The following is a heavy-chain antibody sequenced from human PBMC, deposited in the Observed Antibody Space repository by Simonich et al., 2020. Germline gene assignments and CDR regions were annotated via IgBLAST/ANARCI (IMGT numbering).Heavy chain of an antibody. CDR1: GYTFTSYD. CDR2: MNTNSGNT. J-gene: IGHJ4*02. D-gene: IGHD1-26*01. Sequence: QVQLVQSGAAVKKPGASVKVFCKDSGYTFTSYDIHWVRLATGQGLKWIGRMNTNSGNTGYAQKFPGRVTITRNTSISKAYMELSSLRSEDTAVYYCARTYSGSYYYFDYWGQGTLVTVSS. CDR3: ARTYSGSYYYFDY. V-gene: IGHV1-8*03.